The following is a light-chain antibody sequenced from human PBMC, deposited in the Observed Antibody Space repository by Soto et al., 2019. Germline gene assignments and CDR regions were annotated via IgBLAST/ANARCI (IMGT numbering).Light chain of an antibody. Sequence: SVLTQSPGTLALSAGERATLSXRASQSFSVSYLAWYQQKPGXAPRXXXDGXSSRATGGPDRLSGSGSGTDFTLPISRMEPEELSVYYCQQYGSATPTFGQGTKVDIK. CDR3: QQYGSATPT. CDR1: QSFSVSY. CDR2: GXS. V-gene: IGKV3-20*01. J-gene: IGKJ1*01.